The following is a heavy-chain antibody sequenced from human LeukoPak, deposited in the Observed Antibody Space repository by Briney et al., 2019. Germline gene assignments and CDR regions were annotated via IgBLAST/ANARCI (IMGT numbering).Heavy chain of an antibody. CDR2: INPNSGGT. V-gene: IGHV1-2*02. CDR3: ARDSSNRWFDP. CDR1: GYTFTSYD. D-gene: IGHD1-14*01. J-gene: IGHJ5*02. Sequence: ASVKVSCKASGYTFTSYDINWVRQATGQGLEWMGWINPNSGGTNYAQKFQGRVTMTRDTSISTAYMELSRLRSDDTAVYYCARDSSNRWFDPWGQGTLVTVSS.